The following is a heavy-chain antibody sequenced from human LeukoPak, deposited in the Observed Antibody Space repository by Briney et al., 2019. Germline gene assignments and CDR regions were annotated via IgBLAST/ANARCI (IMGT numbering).Heavy chain of an antibody. CDR2: VYYSGVT. CDR3: ARLSLHCSGGSCYRGAFDS. Sequence: SESLSLTCTVSGGSTGSDYWSWIRQPPGKGLEWIAYVYYSGVTSYNPSLKSRVAISIDSSKNQFSLNLSSVTAADTAVYYCARLSLHCSGGSCYRGAFDSWGQGILVTASS. V-gene: IGHV4-59*08. CDR1: GGSTGSDY. J-gene: IGHJ4*02. D-gene: IGHD2-15*01.